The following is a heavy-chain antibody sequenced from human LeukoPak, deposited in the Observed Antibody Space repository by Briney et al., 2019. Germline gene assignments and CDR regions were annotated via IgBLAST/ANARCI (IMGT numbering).Heavy chain of an antibody. V-gene: IGHV1-3*01. Sequence: ASVKVSCKASGYTFTSYAMHWVRQAPGQRLEWMGWINAGNGNTKYSQKLQGRVTITRDTSASTAYMELSSLRSEDTAVYYCARTVVTDYYYGMDVWGQGTTVTVSS. D-gene: IGHD4-23*01. CDR2: INAGNGNT. J-gene: IGHJ6*02. CDR3: ARTVVTDYYYGMDV. CDR1: GYTFTSYA.